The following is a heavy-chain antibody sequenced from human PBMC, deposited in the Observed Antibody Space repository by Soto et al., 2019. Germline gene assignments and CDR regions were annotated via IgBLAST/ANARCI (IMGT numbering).Heavy chain of an antibody. D-gene: IGHD3-10*01. Sequence: PSETLSLTCTVSGGSISSYYLSWIRQPPGKGLEWIGEINHSGSTNYNPSLKSRVTISVDTSKNQFSLKLSSVTAADTAVYYCARAEITMVRGVIGLYYYYGMDVWGQGTTVTVSS. V-gene: IGHV4-34*01. CDR3: ARAEITMVRGVIGLYYYYGMDV. CDR1: GGSISSYY. J-gene: IGHJ6*02. CDR2: INHSGST.